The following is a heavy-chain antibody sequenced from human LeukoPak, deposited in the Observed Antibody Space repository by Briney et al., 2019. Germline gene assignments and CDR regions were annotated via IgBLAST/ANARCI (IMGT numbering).Heavy chain of an antibody. CDR1: GGSISSGSYY. CDR3: VGDFWSGYYYFDY. J-gene: IGHJ4*02. D-gene: IGHD3-3*01. Sequence: SETLSLTCTVSGGSISSGSYYWSWLRQPAGKGLEWIGRIYTSGSTNYNPSLKSRVTISVDTSKNQFSLKLSSVTAADTAVYYCVGDFWSGYYYFDYWGQGTLVTVSS. V-gene: IGHV4-61*02. CDR2: IYTSGST.